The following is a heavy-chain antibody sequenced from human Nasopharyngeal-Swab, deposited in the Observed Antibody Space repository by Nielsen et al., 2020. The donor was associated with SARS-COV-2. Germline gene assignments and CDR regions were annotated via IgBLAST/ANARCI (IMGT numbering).Heavy chain of an antibody. CDR2: ISGSGGST. Sequence: WIRQPPGKGLEWVSAISGSGGSTYYADSVKGRFTISGDNSKNTLYLQMNSLRAEDTAVYYCANSVDAAMADYWGQGTLVPSPQ. D-gene: IGHD5-18*01. V-gene: IGHV3-23*01. CDR3: ANSVDAAMADY. J-gene: IGHJ4*02.